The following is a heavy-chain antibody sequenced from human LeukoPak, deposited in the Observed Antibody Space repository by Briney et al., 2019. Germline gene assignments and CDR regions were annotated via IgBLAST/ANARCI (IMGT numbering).Heavy chain of an antibody. D-gene: IGHD1-26*01. J-gene: IGHJ4*02. CDR3: AKGGPTGSNYFDF. V-gene: IGHV3-30*02. CDR2: IRYDGSNN. CDR1: GFTFSSYG. Sequence: QSGGSLRLSCAASGFTFSSYGMHWVRQAPGKGLEWVTFIRYDGSNNFYADSVKGRFTISRDNSKNALYLQMNSLRGEDTAVYYCAKGGPTGSNYFDFWGQGTLVTVSS.